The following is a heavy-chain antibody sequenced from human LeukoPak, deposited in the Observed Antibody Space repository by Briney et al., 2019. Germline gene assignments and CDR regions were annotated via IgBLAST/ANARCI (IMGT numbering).Heavy chain of an antibody. CDR1: GGSISSYY. CDR3: ASLYSGYDSFDY. J-gene: IGHJ4*02. D-gene: IGHD5-12*01. CDR2: IYYSGST. V-gene: IGHV4-59*01. Sequence: PSETLSLTCTVSGGSISSYYWSWIRQPPGKGLEWIGYIYYSGSTNYNPSPKSRVTISVDTSKNQFFLKLSSVTAADTAVYYCASLYSGYDSFDYWGQGTLVTVSS.